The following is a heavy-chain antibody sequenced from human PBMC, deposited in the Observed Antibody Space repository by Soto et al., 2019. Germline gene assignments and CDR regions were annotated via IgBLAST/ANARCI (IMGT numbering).Heavy chain of an antibody. Sequence: QLQLQESGPGLVKPSETLSLTCTVSGGSISSSSSYWGWIRQPPGKGLEWIGSIYYSGSTYYNPSLQSRVTISVDTSKNQFSLKLSSVTAADTAVYYCARRGAVAATTYDYWGQGTLVTVSS. CDR2: IYYSGST. D-gene: IGHD2-15*01. J-gene: IGHJ4*02. V-gene: IGHV4-39*01. CDR1: GGSISSSSSY. CDR3: ARRGAVAATTYDY.